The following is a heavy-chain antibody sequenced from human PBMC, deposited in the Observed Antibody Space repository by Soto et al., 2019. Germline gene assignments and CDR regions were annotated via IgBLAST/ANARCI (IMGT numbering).Heavy chain of an antibody. J-gene: IGHJ6*02. V-gene: IGHV1-2*04. CDR2: INPNSGGT. D-gene: IGHD4-17*01. Sequence: ASVKVSCKASGYTFTGYYMHWVRQAPGQGLEWMGWINPNSGGTNYAQKFQGWVTMTRDTSISTAYMELSRLRSDDTAVYYCARDPTVVTGYYYYGVDVWGQGTTVTVSS. CDR1: GYTFTGYY. CDR3: ARDPTVVTGYYYYGVDV.